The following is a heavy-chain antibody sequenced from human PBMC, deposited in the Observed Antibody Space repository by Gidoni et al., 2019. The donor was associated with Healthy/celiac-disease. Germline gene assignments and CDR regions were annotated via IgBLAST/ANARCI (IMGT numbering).Heavy chain of an antibody. Sequence: QVQLVESGGGVVQPGRSLRLSCAAAGFTFSSYGLHWVRQAPGKGLEGVVVIGDYGSNKYYADSVKGRFTSSRDNSKNTLYLQMNSLRAEDTAVYYCARDFRNPGYYYYYGMDVWGQGTTVTVSS. CDR3: ARDFRNPGYYYYYGMDV. V-gene: IGHV3-33*01. CDR2: IGDYGSNK. J-gene: IGHJ6*02. CDR1: GFTFSSYG. D-gene: IGHD4-4*01.